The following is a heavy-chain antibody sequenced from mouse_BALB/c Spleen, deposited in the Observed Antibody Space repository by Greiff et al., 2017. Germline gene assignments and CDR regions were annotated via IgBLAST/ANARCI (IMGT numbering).Heavy chain of an antibody. CDR2: IDPYYGGT. CDR1: GYSFTGYN. J-gene: IGHJ2*01. V-gene: IGHV1-39*01. Sequence: EVKLMESGPDLEKPGASVKISCKASGYSFTGYNMNWVKQRNGKSLEWIGNIDPYYGGTSYNQKFKGKATLTVDTSSSTAYMQLKSLTSEDSAVYYCAREYGNFYFDYWGQGTTLTVSS. D-gene: IGHD2-10*02. CDR3: AREYGNFYFDY.